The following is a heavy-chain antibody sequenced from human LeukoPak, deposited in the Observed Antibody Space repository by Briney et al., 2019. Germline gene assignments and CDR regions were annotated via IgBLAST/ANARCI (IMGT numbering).Heavy chain of an antibody. V-gene: IGHV1-2*02. CDR1: GYTFTGYY. Sequence: ASVKVSCKASGYTFTGYYMHWVRQAPGQGLEWMGWINPNSGGTNYAQKFQGRVTMTRDTSISTAYMELSRLRSDDTAVYYCARYRDTAINFDYWGQVTLVTVSS. CDR2: INPNSGGT. J-gene: IGHJ4*02. CDR3: ARYRDTAINFDY. D-gene: IGHD5-18*01.